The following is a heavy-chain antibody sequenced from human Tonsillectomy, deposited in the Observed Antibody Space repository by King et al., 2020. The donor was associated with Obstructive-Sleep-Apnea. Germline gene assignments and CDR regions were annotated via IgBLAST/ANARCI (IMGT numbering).Heavy chain of an antibody. CDR2: ISPYNDNT. Sequence: QLVQSGAEVKKPGASVKVSCKASGYIFTSYGISWVRQAPGQGLEWMGWISPYNDNTNYAQKAQGRGTVTTDTSTSTAYMVLRNRISDDTAVYYCARDRVCSSTSRYGVDYYYGMDVWGQGTTVTVS. CDR3: ARDRVCSSTSRYGVDYYYGMDV. J-gene: IGHJ6*02. V-gene: IGHV1-18*04. CDR1: GYIFTSYG. D-gene: IGHD2-2*01.